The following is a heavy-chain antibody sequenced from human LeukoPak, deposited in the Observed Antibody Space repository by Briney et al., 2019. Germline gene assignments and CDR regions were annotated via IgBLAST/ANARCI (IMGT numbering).Heavy chain of an antibody. CDR1: GFTFSTYA. Sequence: GGSLRLSCAASGFTFSTYAMSWVRQAPGKGLEWVSAIGDTTYYADSVKGRFTISRDNSKNTLYLQMNNLRAEDAAIYYCAKAYAFVGANYFDYWGQGTLFTVSS. CDR2: IGDTT. D-gene: IGHD1-26*01. CDR3: AKAYAFVGANYFDY. V-gene: IGHV3-23*01. J-gene: IGHJ4*02.